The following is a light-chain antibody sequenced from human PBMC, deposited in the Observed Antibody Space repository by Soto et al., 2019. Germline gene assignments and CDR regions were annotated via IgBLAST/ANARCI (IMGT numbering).Light chain of an antibody. CDR2: GNS. V-gene: IGLV1-40*01. Sequence: QSVLTQPPSVSGAPGQRVTISCTGSSSNIGAGYDVHWYQQLPGTAPKLLTYGNSNRPSGVPDRFSGSKSGTSASLAITGLQAEDEADYYCQSYGSSLSGYVFGTGTKVTVL. CDR3: QSYGSSLSGYV. CDR1: SSNIGAGYD. J-gene: IGLJ1*01.